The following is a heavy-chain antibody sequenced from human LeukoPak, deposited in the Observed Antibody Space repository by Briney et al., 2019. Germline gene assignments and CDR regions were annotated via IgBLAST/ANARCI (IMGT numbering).Heavy chain of an antibody. J-gene: IGHJ5*02. CDR1: GFTFSSYG. D-gene: IGHD1-26*01. Sequence: GGSLRLSCATAGFTFSSYGMSWVRQAPGKGLEWVSGLSGSGDSTYYADSARGRFTISRDNSKNTLSLQMDSLRAEDTAVYYCVKDPRGWDLLNWSDPWGQGTLVSVSS. CDR3: VKDPRGWDLLNWSDP. CDR2: LSGSGDST. V-gene: IGHV3-23*01.